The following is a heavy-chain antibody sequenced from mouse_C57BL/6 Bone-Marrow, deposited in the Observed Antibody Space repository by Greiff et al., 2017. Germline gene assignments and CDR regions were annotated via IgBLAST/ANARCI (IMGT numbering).Heavy chain of an antibody. Sequence: EVMLVESGEGLVKPGGSLKLSCAASGFTFSSYAMSWVRQTPENRLEWVAYISSGGDYFYYADTVKGRFTISRDNARHTLYLQMHSLKYEDTTMYYCTRVGICYYSRAWFAYWGQGTLVTVSA. CDR3: TRVGICYYSRAWFAY. V-gene: IGHV5-9-1*02. J-gene: IGHJ3*01. CDR2: ISSGGDYF. D-gene: IGHD1-1*01. CDR1: GFTFSSYA.